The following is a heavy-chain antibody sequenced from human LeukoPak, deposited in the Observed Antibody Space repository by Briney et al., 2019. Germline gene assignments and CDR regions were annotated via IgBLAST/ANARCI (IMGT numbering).Heavy chain of an antibody. V-gene: IGHV4-59*08. Sequence: SETLSLTCTVSGGSISSYYWSWIRQPPGKGLEWIGYIYYSGSTNYNPSLKSRVTISVDTSKNQFSLKLSSVTAADTAVYYCARMMATIDYFDYWGQGTLVTVSS. J-gene: IGHJ4*02. CDR2: IYYSGST. D-gene: IGHD5-24*01. CDR3: ARMMATIDYFDY. CDR1: GGSISSYY.